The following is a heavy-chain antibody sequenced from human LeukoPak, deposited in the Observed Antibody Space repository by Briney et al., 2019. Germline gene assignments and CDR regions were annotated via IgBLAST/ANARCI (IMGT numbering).Heavy chain of an antibody. CDR3: AREFGSGYNYY. D-gene: IGHD5-24*01. J-gene: IGHJ4*02. Sequence: SETLFLTCTVSGVSISSSSAFWGWIRQPPGKGLEWVGSIHYSGTTYYNPSLKSRVTISADTSKNQFSLSLRSVTAADTAVYYCAREFGSGYNYYWGQGSLVAVS. V-gene: IGHV4-39*07. CDR2: IHYSGTT. CDR1: GVSISSSSAF.